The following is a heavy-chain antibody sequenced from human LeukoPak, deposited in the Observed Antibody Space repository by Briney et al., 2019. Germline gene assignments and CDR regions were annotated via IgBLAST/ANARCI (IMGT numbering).Heavy chain of an antibody. CDR1: GFTFTDSA. V-gene: IGHV3-73*01. CDR2: IRGKTNSCAT. J-gene: IGHJ4*02. CDR3: TGGRGWYSPDY. Sequence: PGGSLKLSCAASGFTFTDSAMNWVRQASGKGLEWVGHIRGKTNSCATAYAASVRGRFTISRDDSKNTAYLQMNSLKTEDTAVYYCTGGRGWYSPDYWGQGTLVTVSS. D-gene: IGHD6-19*01.